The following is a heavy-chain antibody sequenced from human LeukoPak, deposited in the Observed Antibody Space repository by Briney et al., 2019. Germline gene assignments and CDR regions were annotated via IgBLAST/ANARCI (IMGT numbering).Heavy chain of an antibody. CDR2: IIPIFGTA. CDR1: GGTFISYA. CDR3: ASPAKYCSSTSCYADYYYGMDV. Sequence: GASVKVSCKASGGTFISYAISWVRQAPGQGLGWMGGIIPIFGTANYAQKFQGRVTITADESTSTAYMELSSLRSEDTAVYYCASPAKYCSSTSCYADYYYGMDVWGQGTTVTVSS. V-gene: IGHV1-69*13. D-gene: IGHD2-2*01. J-gene: IGHJ6*02.